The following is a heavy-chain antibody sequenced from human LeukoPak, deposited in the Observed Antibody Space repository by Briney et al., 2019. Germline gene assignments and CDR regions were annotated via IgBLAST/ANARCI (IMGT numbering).Heavy chain of an antibody. D-gene: IGHD3-10*01. J-gene: IGHJ6*04. CDR3: ATWGYYGSGSYHPYGMDV. Sequence: VSVKVSCKVSGYTLTELSMHWVRQAPGKGLEWMGGFDPEDGETIYAQKFQGRVTMTEDTSTDTAYMELSSLRSEDTAVYYCATWGYYGSGSYHPYGMDVWGKGTTVTVSS. CDR2: FDPEDGET. V-gene: IGHV1-24*01. CDR1: GYTLTELS.